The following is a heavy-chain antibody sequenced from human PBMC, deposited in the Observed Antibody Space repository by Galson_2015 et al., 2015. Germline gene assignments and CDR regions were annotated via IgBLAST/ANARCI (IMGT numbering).Heavy chain of an antibody. CDR2: ISSSGSNL. CDR1: GFIFSTYS. V-gene: IGHV3-48*02. D-gene: IGHD4-17*01. Sequence: SLRLSCAASGFIFSTYSMIWVRQAPGKGLEWVSYISSSGSNLYYADSLKGRFTISRDNAKNSLYLQMNSMRDEDTAVYYCARDRGAVTTFWYFDLWGRGTLVTVS. CDR3: ARDRGAVTTFWYFDL. J-gene: IGHJ2*01.